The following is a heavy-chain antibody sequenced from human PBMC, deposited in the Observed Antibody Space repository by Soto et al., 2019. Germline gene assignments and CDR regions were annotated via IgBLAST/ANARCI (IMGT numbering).Heavy chain of an antibody. V-gene: IGHV4-59*01. CDR1: GGSISSYY. J-gene: IGHJ3*02. Sequence: SETLSLTCTVSGGSISSYYWSWIRQPPGKGLEWIGYIYYSGSTNYNPSLKSRVTISVDTSKNQFSLKLSSVTAADTAVYYCARGIVGANYDAFDIWGQGTMVTVSS. CDR2: IYYSGST. CDR3: ARGIVGANYDAFDI. D-gene: IGHD1-26*01.